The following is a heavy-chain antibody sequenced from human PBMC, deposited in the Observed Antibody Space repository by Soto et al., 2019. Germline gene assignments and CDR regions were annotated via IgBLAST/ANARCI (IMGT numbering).Heavy chain of an antibody. CDR1: GGSINSSDW. CDR3: RSSTSKSGLYWYFDL. CDR2: IYHSGTT. V-gene: IGHV4-4*02. D-gene: IGHD6-13*01. Sequence: QVQLQESGPGLVKPSGTLSLTCAVSGGSINSSDWWSWVRQPPGKGLEWIGEIYHSGTTNYNPSLKRLVTISRDKSKRQCSLKLSSVTAAEAAVYFWRSSTSKSGLYWYFDLWGRGTLVTVSS. J-gene: IGHJ2*01.